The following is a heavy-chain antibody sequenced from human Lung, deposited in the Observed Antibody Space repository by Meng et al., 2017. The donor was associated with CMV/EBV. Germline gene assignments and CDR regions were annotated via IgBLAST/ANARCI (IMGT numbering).Heavy chain of an antibody. V-gene: IGHV3-23*01. CDR2: ISNSGGYST. J-gene: IGHJ4*02. Sequence: SXAASGFTFRTYPMSWVRQAPGKGLEWVSTISNSGGYSTYYADSVEGRFTISRDNSKNTLYLQMNSLRVEDTALYYCARDLHGDLNYWGQGTLVTVSS. CDR1: GFTFRTYP. CDR3: ARDLHGDLNY. D-gene: IGHD4-17*01.